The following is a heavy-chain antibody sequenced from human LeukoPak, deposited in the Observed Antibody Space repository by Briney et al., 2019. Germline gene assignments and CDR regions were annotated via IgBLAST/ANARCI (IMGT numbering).Heavy chain of an antibody. CDR3: ARDHRAVAGFDF. D-gene: IGHD6-19*01. CDR1: GDSISSYY. J-gene: IGHJ4*02. CDR2: LYNRGRT. V-gene: IGHV4-59*01. Sequence: KPSETLSLXCTVSGDSISSYYWSWSRQPPGKGPEWIGSLYNRGRTTYNPSLESRVTISVDTSKNQFSLKVTSVTPADTAVYYCARDHRAVAGFDFWGQGTLVTVSS.